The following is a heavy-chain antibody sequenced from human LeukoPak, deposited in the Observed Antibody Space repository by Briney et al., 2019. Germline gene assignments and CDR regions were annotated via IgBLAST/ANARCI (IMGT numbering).Heavy chain of an antibody. V-gene: IGHV4-59*01. D-gene: IGHD3-22*01. Sequence: SETLSLTCTASGGSISSYYWSWIRQPPGKGLEWIGDIYYSGSTNYNPSLKSRVTISVDTSKNQFSLKLSSVTAADTAVYYCAGSNTYSSGYYRFDYWGQGTLVTVSS. CDR3: AGSNTYSSGYYRFDY. CDR1: GGSISSYY. J-gene: IGHJ4*02. CDR2: IYYSGST.